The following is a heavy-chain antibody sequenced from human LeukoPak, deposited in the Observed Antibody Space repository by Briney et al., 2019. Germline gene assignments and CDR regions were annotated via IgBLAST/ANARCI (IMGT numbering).Heavy chain of an antibody. D-gene: IGHD6-13*01. J-gene: IGHJ6*03. Sequence: ASVKVSCKASGGTFSSYAISWVRQAPGQGLEWMGGIIPIFGTANYAQKFQGRVTITADKSTSTAYMELSSLRSEDTAVYYCARGGYSSSWYGSATSNYYMDVWGKGTTVTVSS. CDR1: GGTFSSYA. CDR3: ARGGYSSSWYGSATSNYYMDV. V-gene: IGHV1-69*06. CDR2: IIPIFGTA.